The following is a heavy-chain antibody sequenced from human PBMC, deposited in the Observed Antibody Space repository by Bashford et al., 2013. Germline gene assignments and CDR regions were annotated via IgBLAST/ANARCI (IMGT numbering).Heavy chain of an antibody. CDR3: ARPLDYSSSTPYYGMDV. CDR1: GYSFTSYW. J-gene: IGHJ6*02. V-gene: IGHV5-10-1*01. CDR2: IDPSDSYT. D-gene: IGHD6-6*01. Sequence: GESLKISCKGSGYSFTSYWISWVRQMPGKGLEWMGRIDPSDSYTNYSPSFQGHVTISADKSISTAYLQWSSLKASDTAMYYCARPLDYSSSTPYYGMDVWGQGTTVTVSS.